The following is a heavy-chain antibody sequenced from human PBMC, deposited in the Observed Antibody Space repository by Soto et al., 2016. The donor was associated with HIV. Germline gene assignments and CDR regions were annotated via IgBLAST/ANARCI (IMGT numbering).Heavy chain of an antibody. Sequence: QVHLVQSGAEVKKPGASVKVSCKASGYTFSSYGISWVRQAPGQGLEWMGWISAYNGNTNYAQKVQGRVTMTTDTSTSTAYMELRSLRSDDTAVYYCASSYSSSLRDWYFDLWGRGTLVTVSS. V-gene: IGHV1-18*01. CDR1: GYTFSSYG. D-gene: IGHD6-13*01. CDR3: ASSYSSSLRDWYFDL. J-gene: IGHJ2*01. CDR2: ISAYNGNT.